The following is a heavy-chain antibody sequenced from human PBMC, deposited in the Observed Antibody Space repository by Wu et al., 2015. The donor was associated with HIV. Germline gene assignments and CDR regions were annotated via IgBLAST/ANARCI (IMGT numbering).Heavy chain of an antibody. CDR2: ISAYNGNT. CDR3: ARPMVRGVLYYFDY. V-gene: IGHV1-18*04. D-gene: IGHD3-10*01. CDR1: GYTFSDYY. J-gene: IGHJ4*02. Sequence: QLVQSGAEVKKPGASVEVSCTASGYTFSDYYIHWIRQAPGQGLEWMGWISAYNGNTNYAQKFQGRVTITADESTSTAYMELSSLRSEDTAVYYCARPMVRGVLYYFDYWGQGTLVTVSS.